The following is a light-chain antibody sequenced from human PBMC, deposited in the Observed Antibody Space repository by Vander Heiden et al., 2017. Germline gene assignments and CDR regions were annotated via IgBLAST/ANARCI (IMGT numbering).Light chain of an antibody. CDR2: LGS. Sequence: DIVMTQSPLSLSVTPGEPASISCRSSQSLLHSNGHNFLGWYLQKPGQSPQPLIFLGSNRASGVPDRFSGSASGTDFTLKISRVEAEDVGIFYCRQGLQTPYTFGQGTKLEIK. J-gene: IGKJ2*01. CDR1: QSLLHSNGHNF. V-gene: IGKV2-28*01. CDR3: RQGLQTPYT.